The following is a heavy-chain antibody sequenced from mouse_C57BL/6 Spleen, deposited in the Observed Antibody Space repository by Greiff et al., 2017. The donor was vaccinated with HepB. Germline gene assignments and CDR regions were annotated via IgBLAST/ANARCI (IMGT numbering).Heavy chain of an antibody. Sequence: VQLQQPGAELVKPGASVKMSCKASGYTFTSYWITWVKQRPGQGLEWIGDIYPGSGSTNYNEKFKSKATLTVDTSSSTAYMQLSSLTSEDSAVYYCARSRTDFYYFDYWGQGTTLTVSS. V-gene: IGHV1-55*01. J-gene: IGHJ2*01. D-gene: IGHD2-4*01. CDR2: IYPGSGST. CDR1: GYTFTSYW. CDR3: ARSRTDFYYFDY.